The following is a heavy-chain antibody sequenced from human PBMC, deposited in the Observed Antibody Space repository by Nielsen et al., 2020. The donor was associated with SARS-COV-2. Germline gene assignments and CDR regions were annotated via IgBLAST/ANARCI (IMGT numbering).Heavy chain of an antibody. D-gene: IGHD6-19*01. CDR2: MNQDGSDK. V-gene: IGHV3-7*05. CDR1: GFTYRNHW. CDR3: ARANSSGWYEGDAFDI. J-gene: IGHJ3*02. Sequence: GGSLRLSCAASGFTYRNHWTSWVRQAPGRGLEWVANMNQDGSDKYYVDSVKGRFTISRDNSKNTLYLQMNSLRAEDTAVYYCARANSSGWYEGDAFDIWGQGTMVTVSS.